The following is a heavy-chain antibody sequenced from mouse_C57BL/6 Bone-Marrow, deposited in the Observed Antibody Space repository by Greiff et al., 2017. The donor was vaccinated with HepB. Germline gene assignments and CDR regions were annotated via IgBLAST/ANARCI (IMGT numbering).Heavy chain of an antibody. D-gene: IGHD1-1*01. CDR1: GYTFTDYY. J-gene: IGHJ1*03. CDR2: INPYNGGT. Sequence: EVQLQQSGPVLVKPGASVKMSCKASGYTFTDYYMNWVKQSHGKSLEWIGVINPYNGGTSYNQKFKGKATLTVDKSSSTAYMELNSLTSEDSAVYYCASYYGSSGYWYFDVWGTGTTVTVSS. CDR3: ASYYGSSGYWYFDV. V-gene: IGHV1-19*01.